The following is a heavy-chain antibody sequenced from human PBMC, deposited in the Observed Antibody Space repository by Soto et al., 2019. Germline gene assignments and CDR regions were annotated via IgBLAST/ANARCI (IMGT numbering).Heavy chain of an antibody. Sequence: QVQLVESGGGVVQPGRSLRLSCAASGFTFSSYGMHWVRQAPGKGLERVAVISYDGSNKYYADSVKGRFTTSRDNSKNPLYLQMNSLRAEDTAVYYCAKTGQGGSSWYYFDYWGQGTLVTVSS. D-gene: IGHD6-13*01. CDR3: AKTGQGGSSWYYFDY. J-gene: IGHJ4*02. CDR2: ISYDGSNK. V-gene: IGHV3-30*18. CDR1: GFTFSSYG.